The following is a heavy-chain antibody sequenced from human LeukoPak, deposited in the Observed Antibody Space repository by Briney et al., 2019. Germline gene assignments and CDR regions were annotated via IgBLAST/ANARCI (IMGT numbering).Heavy chain of an antibody. V-gene: IGHV4-59*07. J-gene: IGHJ4*02. CDR3: VRITQGTIDY. Sequence: SDTLSLTCTVSGGSIGSYYWGWIRLPPGKGLEWIGYISYSGSTTYIPSLKSRVTILVDTSKNQFSLKLSSVTAADTAVYYCVRITQGTIDYWGRGTLVTVSS. CDR2: ISYSGST. D-gene: IGHD3-10*01. CDR1: GGSIGSYY.